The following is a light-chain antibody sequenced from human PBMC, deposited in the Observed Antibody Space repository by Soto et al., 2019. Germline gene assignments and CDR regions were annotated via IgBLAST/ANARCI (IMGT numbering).Light chain of an antibody. Sequence: EIVMTQAPGTLALSPGERATLSCSASQRVSSSYLAWYQQKPGQAPRLLIYGASSRATGIPDRFSGSGSGTDFTLTISRLEPEDFAVYYCQKYGSSPINFGQGTKVDIK. V-gene: IGKV3-20*01. J-gene: IGKJ1*01. CDR1: QRVSSSY. CDR2: GAS. CDR3: QKYGSSPIN.